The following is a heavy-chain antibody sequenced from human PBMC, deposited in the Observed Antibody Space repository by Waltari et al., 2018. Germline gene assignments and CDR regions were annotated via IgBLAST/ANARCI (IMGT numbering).Heavy chain of an antibody. J-gene: IGHJ6*02. V-gene: IGHV1-46*01. CDR1: GYTFTNYY. Sequence: QVQLVQYGAEVKKPGASVKVSCKASGYTFTNYYIHWVRQAPGQGLEWMGIINPSSGSTSYSQKFQVRITMTGYPSTSTGCMELTSLRSADTAVYYCARDQPPNYSRMDVWVQGTRVTVSS. CDR3: ARDQPPNYSRMDV. CDR2: INPSSGST.